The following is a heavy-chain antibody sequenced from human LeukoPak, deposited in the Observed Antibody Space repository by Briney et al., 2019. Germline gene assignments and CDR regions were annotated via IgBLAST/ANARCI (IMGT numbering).Heavy chain of an antibody. CDR1: GFTFSSYG. D-gene: IGHD3-22*01. V-gene: IGHV3-30*18. CDR3: AKSLRSYYDSSGSDY. CDR2: ISHDGSNK. Sequence: GGSLRLSCAASGFTFSSYGMHWVRQAPGKGLEWVAVISHDGSNKYYAGSVKGRFTISRDNSKNTLYLQMNSLRAEDTAVYYCAKSLRSYYDSSGSDYWGQGTLVTVSS. J-gene: IGHJ4*02.